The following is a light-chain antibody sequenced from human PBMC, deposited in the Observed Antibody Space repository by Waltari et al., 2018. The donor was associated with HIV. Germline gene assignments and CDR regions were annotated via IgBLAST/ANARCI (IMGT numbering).Light chain of an antibody. J-gene: IGKJ2*01. CDR2: AAS. V-gene: IGKV1-12*01. Sequence: DIQMTQSPSSVSAFVGDRVTITCRASPDLARRLAWYQQKPGEAPKLLIYAASSLHSEVPSSFSGNGSGTDFTLTISSLQPADSAIYYCQQSKTFPLDFGQGTKVEI. CDR3: QQSKTFPLD. CDR1: PDLARR.